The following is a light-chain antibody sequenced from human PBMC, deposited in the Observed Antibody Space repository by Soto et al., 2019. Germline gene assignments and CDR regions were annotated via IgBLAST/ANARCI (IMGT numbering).Light chain of an antibody. V-gene: IGKV3-20*01. CDR1: QSVSIL. CDR2: GAS. J-gene: IGKJ5*01. Sequence: EIVLTQSPATLSVSPGERATLSCRASQSVSILLAWYQQKPGQAPRLLIYGASNRATGIPDRFSGSGSGTDFTLIINRLEPEDVAIYYCQQYGGSPRITFGQGTRLEIK. CDR3: QQYGGSPRIT.